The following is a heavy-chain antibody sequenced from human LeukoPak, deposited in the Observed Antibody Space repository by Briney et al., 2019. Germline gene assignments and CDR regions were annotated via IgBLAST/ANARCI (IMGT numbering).Heavy chain of an antibody. CDR2: IKQDGSEK. CDR1: GFTFSSYW. Sequence: PGGSLRLSCAASGFTFSSYWMSWVRQAPGKGLEWVANIKQDGSEKYYVDSVKGRFTISRDNAKNSLYLQMNSLRAEDTAVYYCARDAAFYYGSGRFQHWGQGTLVTVSS. V-gene: IGHV3-7*01. CDR3: ARDAAFYYGSGRFQH. D-gene: IGHD3-10*01. J-gene: IGHJ1*01.